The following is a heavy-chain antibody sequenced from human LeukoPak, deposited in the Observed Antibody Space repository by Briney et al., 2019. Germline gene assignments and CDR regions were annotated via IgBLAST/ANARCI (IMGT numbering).Heavy chain of an antibody. CDR3: ARLGDYGMDV. Sequence: GESLKISCKGYIYSFTSYWIGWVRQLPGKGLEGMGIINPADYDTRYSPSFQGQVTISTDKSVSTAYLQWSSLKASDTAMYYCARLGDYGMDVWGQGTTVVVSS. CDR2: INPADYDT. V-gene: IGHV5-51*01. CDR1: IYSFTSYW. J-gene: IGHJ6*02.